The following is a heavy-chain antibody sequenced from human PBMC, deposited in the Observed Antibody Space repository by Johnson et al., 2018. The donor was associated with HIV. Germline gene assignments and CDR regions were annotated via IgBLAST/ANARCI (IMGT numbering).Heavy chain of an antibody. CDR3: AKGDLTGWSTDALDI. Sequence: VHLVESGGGLVQPGRSLRLSCAASGFTFDDYAMHWVRQAPGKGLEWVSGISWNGVRTGYLDSMKGRFTISRDNAKNSLYLQMNSLRPEDTALYYCAKGDLTGWSTDALDIWGQGTMVTVSS. CDR1: GFTFDDYA. CDR2: ISWNGVRT. D-gene: IGHD3-9*01. J-gene: IGHJ3*02. V-gene: IGHV3-9*01.